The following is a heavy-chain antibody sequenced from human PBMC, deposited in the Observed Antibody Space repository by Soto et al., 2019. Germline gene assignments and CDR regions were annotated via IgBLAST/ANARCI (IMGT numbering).Heavy chain of an antibody. CDR2: INTDGSST. Sequence: EVQLVESGGGLVQPGGSLRLSCAVSGFTFSSFWMHWVRQAPGEGLVWVSRINTDGSSTSYADSVKGRFTISRDNAKNTHYLQTNSLRFEDTAMYYCAKREVDTFGLSYWGQGTLVTVSS. CDR1: GFTFSSFW. J-gene: IGHJ4*02. V-gene: IGHV3-74*01. D-gene: IGHD3-16*01. CDR3: AKREVDTFGLSY.